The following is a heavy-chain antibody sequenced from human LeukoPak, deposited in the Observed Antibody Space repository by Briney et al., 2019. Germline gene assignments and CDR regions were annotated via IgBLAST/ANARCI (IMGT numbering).Heavy chain of an antibody. CDR1: GDSISSYY. V-gene: IGHV4-59*08. D-gene: IGHD4-17*01. CDR2: ISYMGST. CDR3: ARQASAYGELDS. J-gene: IGHJ4*02. Sequence: SETLSLTCTVSGDSISSYYWSWIRQPPGKGLEWIGHISYMGSTNYNPSLKSRVTISVDTSKNQFSLKLSSVTAADTAFYYCARQASAYGELDSWGQGTLVTVSS.